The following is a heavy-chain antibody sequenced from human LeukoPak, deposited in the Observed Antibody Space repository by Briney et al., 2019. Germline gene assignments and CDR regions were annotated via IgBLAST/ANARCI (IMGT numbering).Heavy chain of an antibody. CDR2: ISGNGGST. D-gene: IGHD3-10*01. J-gene: IGHJ4*02. Sequence: GGSLRLSCAASGFTFSSYAMSWVRQAPGKGLEWVSGISGNGGSTYYADSVKGRFTISRDNSKNTLFLQMNSLRAEDTAVYYCAKVILRAFHYWGQGTLVTVSS. V-gene: IGHV3-23*01. CDR3: AKVILRAFHY. CDR1: GFTFSSYA.